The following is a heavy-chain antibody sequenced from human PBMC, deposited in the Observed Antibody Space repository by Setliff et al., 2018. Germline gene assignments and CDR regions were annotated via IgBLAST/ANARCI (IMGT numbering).Heavy chain of an antibody. Sequence: SVKVSCKASGGTFTNYGVSWVRQAPGQGLEWMGGIIPLFGTTNYAQEFQGRVTITTDESTSTAYMELSSLRSEDTAVYYCARERGDIVTTTSYYYYLDVWGKGTTVTVSS. CDR3: ARERGDIVTTTSYYYYLDV. J-gene: IGHJ6*03. D-gene: IGHD5-12*01. V-gene: IGHV1-69*05. CDR1: GGTFTNYG. CDR2: IIPLFGTT.